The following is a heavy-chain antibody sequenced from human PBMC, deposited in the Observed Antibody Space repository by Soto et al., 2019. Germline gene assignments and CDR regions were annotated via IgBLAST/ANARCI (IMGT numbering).Heavy chain of an antibody. CDR2: IVVGSGNT. CDR3: AAWGSYLEPNYYYYGMDV. V-gene: IGHV1-58*01. D-gene: IGHD1-20*01. Sequence: SVKVSCKASGFTFTSSAVQWVRQARGQRLEWIGWIVVGSGNTNYAQKFQERVTITRGMSTSTAYMELSSLRSEDTAVYYCAAWGSYLEPNYYYYGMDVWGQGTTVTVSS. CDR1: GFTFTSSA. J-gene: IGHJ6*02.